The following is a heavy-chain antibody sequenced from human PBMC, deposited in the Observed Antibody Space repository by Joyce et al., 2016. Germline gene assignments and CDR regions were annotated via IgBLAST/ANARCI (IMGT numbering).Heavy chain of an antibody. J-gene: IGHJ3*02. CDR3: ASGSFRDAFDI. D-gene: IGHD3-10*01. CDR2: INDADGNK. CDR1: GYSFSNYA. Sequence: QVQLVQSGAEVKKPGASVTFSCKTSGYSFSNYAMHWVRQAPGQRPEWMGWINDADGNKKYSQNFQGRVNISRDTSATTGYMELSSLKLEDTAVYYCASGSFRDAFDIWGQGTMVTVSS. V-gene: IGHV1-3*01.